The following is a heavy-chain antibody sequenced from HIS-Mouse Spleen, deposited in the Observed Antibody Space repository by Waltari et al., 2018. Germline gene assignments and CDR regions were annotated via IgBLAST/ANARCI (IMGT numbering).Heavy chain of an antibody. V-gene: IGHV3-30-3*01. Sequence: QVQLVESGGGVVQPGRSLRLSCAASGFTFSSYAMPWVRLATGTGLEWVAVISYDGSNKYYADSVKGRFTISRDNSKNTLYLQMNSLRAEDTAVYYCARGLNTARPSHFDYWGQGTLVTVSS. D-gene: IGHD6-6*01. CDR1: GFTFSSYA. CDR3: ARGLNTARPSHFDY. CDR2: ISYDGSNK. J-gene: IGHJ4*02.